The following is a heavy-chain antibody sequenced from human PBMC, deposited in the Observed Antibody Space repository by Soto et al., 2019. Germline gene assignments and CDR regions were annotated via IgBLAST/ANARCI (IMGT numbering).Heavy chain of an antibody. Sequence: QVQLVESGGGVVQPGRSLRLSCAASGFTFSSYGMHWVRQAPGKGLEWVAVISYDGSNKYYSDSVKGRFTISRDNSKNTMSLQMNSLRAEDTAVYYCAKYRRPIYYYGMDVWGQGTTVTVSS. CDR1: GFTFSSYG. D-gene: IGHD1-26*01. CDR3: AKYRRPIYYYGMDV. V-gene: IGHV3-30*18. J-gene: IGHJ6*02. CDR2: ISYDGSNK.